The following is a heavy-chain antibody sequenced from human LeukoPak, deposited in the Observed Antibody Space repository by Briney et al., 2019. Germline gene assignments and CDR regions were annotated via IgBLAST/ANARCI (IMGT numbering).Heavy chain of an antibody. V-gene: IGHV3-23*01. CDR3: AKDFISGDGKWEVDY. CDR2: ISGSGGNT. D-gene: IGHD7-27*01. J-gene: IGHJ4*02. Sequence: PGGSLRLSCAASGFTFGTYAMSWVRQAPGKGLEWVSAISGSGGNTYYADSVQGRFTISRDNSKNTLYLQMNSLSAEDSAMYYCAKDFISGDGKWEVDYWGQGTLVTVSS. CDR1: GFTFGTYA.